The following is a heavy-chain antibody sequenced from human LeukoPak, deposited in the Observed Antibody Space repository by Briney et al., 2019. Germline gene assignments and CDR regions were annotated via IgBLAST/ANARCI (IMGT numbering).Heavy chain of an antibody. CDR1: GFTFSSYA. CDR2: ISGSGGST. J-gene: IGHJ4*02. Sequence: PGRSLRLSCAASGFTFSSYAMSWVRQAPGKGLEWVSAISGSGGSTYYADSVKGRFTISRDNSKNTLYLQMNSLRAEDTAVYYCAKTYYYDSSGYIFYYFDYWGQGTLVTVSS. CDR3: AKTYYYDSSGYIFYYFDY. V-gene: IGHV3-23*01. D-gene: IGHD3-22*01.